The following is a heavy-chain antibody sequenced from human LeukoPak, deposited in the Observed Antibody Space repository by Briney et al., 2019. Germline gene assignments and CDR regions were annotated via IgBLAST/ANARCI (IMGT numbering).Heavy chain of an antibody. CDR1: GATLNSHC. V-gene: IGHV1-18*01. J-gene: IGHJ5*02. CDR3: ARANMVFGVDIEQNWFDL. Sequence: GASVKVSCQASGATLNSHCVNWVRQAPGQGLEWMGWISGYNGNTNYARKVQGRVTLTRDASTSTAYMELRNLRFDDTAIYFRARANMVFGVDIEQNWFDLWGQGTRVIVSS. CDR2: ISGYNGNT. D-gene: IGHD3-3*01.